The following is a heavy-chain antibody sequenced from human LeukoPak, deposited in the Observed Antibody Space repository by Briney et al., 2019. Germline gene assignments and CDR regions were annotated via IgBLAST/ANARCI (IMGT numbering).Heavy chain of an antibody. CDR3: AKADRPVAAAGPTALYYFDY. Sequence: GGSLRLSCAASGFTFSSYAMSWVCQAPGKGLEWVSAISGSGGSTYYADSVKGRFTISRDNSKNTLYLQMNSLRAEDTAVYYCAKADRPVAAAGPTALYYFDYWGQGTLVTVSS. CDR2: ISGSGGST. V-gene: IGHV3-23*01. J-gene: IGHJ4*02. D-gene: IGHD6-13*01. CDR1: GFTFSSYA.